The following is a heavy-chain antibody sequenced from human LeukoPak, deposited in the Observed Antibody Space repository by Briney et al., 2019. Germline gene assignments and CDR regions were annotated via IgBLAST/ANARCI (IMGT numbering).Heavy chain of an antibody. CDR1: GGSISSYY. J-gene: IGHJ3*02. D-gene: IGHD3-22*01. Sequence: SETLSLTCTVSGGSISSYYWSWIRQPPGKGLEWIGYIYYSGSTNYNPSLKSRVTISVDTSKNQFSLKLSSVTAADTAVYCCARRLYDSSGYYYEVDAFDIWGQGTMVTVSS. V-gene: IGHV4-59*08. CDR2: IYYSGST. CDR3: ARRLYDSSGYYYEVDAFDI.